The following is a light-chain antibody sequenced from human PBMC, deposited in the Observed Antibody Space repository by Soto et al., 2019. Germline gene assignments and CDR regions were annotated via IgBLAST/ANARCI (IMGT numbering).Light chain of an antibody. J-gene: IGKJ4*01. CDR1: QSLNIY. V-gene: IGKV3-11*01. CDR3: QQRYSWPLT. CDR2: DAA. Sequence: EIVLTQSPATLSLSPGEIATLSCRAGQSLNIYLAWYQQKPGQAPRLLIYDAAIRASGIPARFSGSGSGTDFTLTISRLEPEDVAVYYCQQRYSWPLTFGGGTKVEIK.